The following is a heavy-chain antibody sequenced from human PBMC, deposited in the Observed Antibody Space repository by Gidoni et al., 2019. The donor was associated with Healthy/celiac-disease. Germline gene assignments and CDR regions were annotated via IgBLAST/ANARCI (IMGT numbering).Heavy chain of an antibody. CDR2: ISSSSSYI. CDR1: GFPFSSYS. CDR3: ARAVCSSTSCYFDY. D-gene: IGHD2-2*01. Sequence: EVQLVESGGGLVKPGGSLRLSWSAPGFPFSSYSMNWVRQAPGKGLEWVSSISSSSSYIYYADSVKGRFTISRDNAKNSLYLQMNSLRAEDTAVYYCARAVCSSTSCYFDYWGQGTLVTVSS. V-gene: IGHV3-21*01. J-gene: IGHJ4*02.